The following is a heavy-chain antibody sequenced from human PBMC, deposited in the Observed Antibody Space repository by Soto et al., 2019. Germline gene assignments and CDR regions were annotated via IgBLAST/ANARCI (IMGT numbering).Heavy chain of an antibody. V-gene: IGHV3-53*01. Sequence: EVQLVESGGGLIQPGGSLRLSCAASGFTVSSNYMSWVRQAPGKGLEWVSVIYSGGSTYYADSVKGRFTISRDNSKNTLYLQMNSLRAEDTAVYYCARIGSSSLSYNWFDPWGQGTLVTVSS. D-gene: IGHD6-13*01. CDR3: ARIGSSSLSYNWFDP. CDR2: IYSGGST. CDR1: GFTVSSNY. J-gene: IGHJ5*02.